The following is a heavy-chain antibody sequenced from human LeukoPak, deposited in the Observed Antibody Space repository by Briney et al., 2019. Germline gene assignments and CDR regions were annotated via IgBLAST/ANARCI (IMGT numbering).Heavy chain of an antibody. Sequence: SGTLSLTCTVSGGSISSSSYYWGWIHQPPGKGLEWIGSIYYSGSTYYNPSLKSRVTISVDTSKNQFSLKLSSVTAADTAVYYCARTRITIFGVVTAMDVWGKGTTVTVSS. D-gene: IGHD3-3*01. J-gene: IGHJ6*04. CDR3: ARTRITIFGVVTAMDV. CDR2: IYYSGST. CDR1: GGSISSSSYY. V-gene: IGHV4-39*01.